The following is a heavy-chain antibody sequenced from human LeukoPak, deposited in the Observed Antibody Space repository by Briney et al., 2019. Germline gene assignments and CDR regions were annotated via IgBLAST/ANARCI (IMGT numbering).Heavy chain of an antibody. CDR1: GFTCSSHG. CDR2: ISGSGGST. CDR3: AKRRGFSWQQPSDY. J-gene: IGHJ4*02. D-gene: IGHD6-13*01. V-gene: IGHV3-23*01. Sequence: PGGSLRLSCAASGFTCSSHGMNWVRQAPGKGLEWVSTISGSGGSTYYADSVKGRFTISRDNSKNTLYLQMNSLRAEDTAIYYCAKRRGFSWQQPSDYWGRGTLVTVSS.